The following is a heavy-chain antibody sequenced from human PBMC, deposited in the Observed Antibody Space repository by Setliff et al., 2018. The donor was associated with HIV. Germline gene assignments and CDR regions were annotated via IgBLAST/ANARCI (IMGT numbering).Heavy chain of an antibody. CDR3: AKDIRHSGYDHFDY. J-gene: IGHJ4*02. CDR2: ISWNSGSI. CDR1: GVSINTYY. D-gene: IGHD5-12*01. V-gene: IGHV3-9*01. Sequence: LSLTCSVSGVSINTYYWSWIRQPPGKGLEWVSGISWNSGSIGYADSVKGRFTISRDNAKNSLYLQMNSLRAEDTALYYCAKDIRHSGYDHFDYWGQRTLVTVSS.